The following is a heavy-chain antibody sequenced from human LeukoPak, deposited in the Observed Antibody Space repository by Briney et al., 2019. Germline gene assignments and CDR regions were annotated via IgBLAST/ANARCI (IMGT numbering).Heavy chain of an antibody. CDR2: IYENGNT. J-gene: IGHJ4*02. CDR1: GGSIRSSHSF. V-gene: IGHV4-39*07. D-gene: IGHD6-25*01. Sequence: SEALSLTCSVSGGSIRSSHSFWGWIRQPLGKGLEWIATIYENGNTYYSPSLKSRVTISVDTSNNEFSLNLNSVTAADTAMYYCARATAAPSSYYFDHWGQGTLVTVSS. CDR3: ARATAAPSSYYFDH.